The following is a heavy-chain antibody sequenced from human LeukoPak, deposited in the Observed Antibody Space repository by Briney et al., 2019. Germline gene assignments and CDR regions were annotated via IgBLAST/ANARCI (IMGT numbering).Heavy chain of an antibody. J-gene: IGHJ4*02. D-gene: IGHD2-21*01. Sequence: GGSLRLSCAASGFTFSSYWMSWVRQAPGRGLEWVADIKQDGSDKYYVDSVKGRFTISRDNAENSLYLQMNSLRAEDTAVYYCARSSPRLFDYWGQGTLVTVSS. V-gene: IGHV3-7*01. CDR2: IKQDGSDK. CDR1: GFTFSSYW. CDR3: ARSSPRLFDY.